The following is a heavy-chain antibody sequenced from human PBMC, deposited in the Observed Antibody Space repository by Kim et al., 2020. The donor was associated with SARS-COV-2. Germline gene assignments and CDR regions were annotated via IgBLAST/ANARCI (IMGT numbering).Heavy chain of an antibody. Sequence: GGSLRLSCAASGFTFSSYWMHWVRQAPGKGLEWVADIEHDGSNKYYADSVKGRFTISRDNAKNTLFLQMNSLRAEDTAVYYCARGAKGYWGHGSGVTVS. J-gene: IGHJ4*01. CDR2: IEHDGSNK. CDR3: ARGAKGY. V-gene: IGHV3-7*01. CDR1: GFTFSSYW.